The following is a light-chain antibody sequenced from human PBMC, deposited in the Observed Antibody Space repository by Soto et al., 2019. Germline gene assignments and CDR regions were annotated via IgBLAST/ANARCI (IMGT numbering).Light chain of an antibody. CDR2: AAS. CDR1: QSISNY. V-gene: IGKV1-39*01. Sequence: DIQMTQSPSSLSASVGDSVTITCRASQSISNYLNWYQQKPGKAPKLLVYAASSLQSGVPSRFSGSGSGTDFTLTISLQPEDFATYYCQQSYSTPFTFGPGTKVDIK. J-gene: IGKJ3*01. CDR3: QQSYSTPFT.